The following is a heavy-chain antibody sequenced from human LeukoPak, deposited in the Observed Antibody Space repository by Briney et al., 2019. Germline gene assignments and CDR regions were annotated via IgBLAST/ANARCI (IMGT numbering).Heavy chain of an antibody. V-gene: IGHV4-59*11. J-gene: IGHJ4*02. CDR2: IYYSGST. D-gene: IGHD3-3*01. Sequence: SETLSLTCTVSGGSISSHYWSWIRQPPGKGLEWIGYIYYSGSTNYNPSLKSRVTISVDTSKNQFSLKLSSVTAADTAVYYCARDRDDFWSGYYDYWGRGTLVTVSS. CDR3: ARDRDDFWSGYYDY. CDR1: GGSISSHY.